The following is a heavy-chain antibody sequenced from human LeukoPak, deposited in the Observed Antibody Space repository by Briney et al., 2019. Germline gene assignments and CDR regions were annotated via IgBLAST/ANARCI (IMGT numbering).Heavy chain of an antibody. V-gene: IGHV3-30*02. CDR2: IRYDGSNN. Sequence: GGSLRLSCAASGFTFTSYGMHWVRQAPGKGLEWMAFIRYDGSNNYYADSVKGRFTISRDNSKNTLYLQMNSLRAEDTAVYYCAKVFTGYCSGGSCYSNCDYWGQGTLVTVSS. CDR1: GFTFTSYG. J-gene: IGHJ4*02. CDR3: AKVFTGYCSGGSCYSNCDY. D-gene: IGHD2-15*01.